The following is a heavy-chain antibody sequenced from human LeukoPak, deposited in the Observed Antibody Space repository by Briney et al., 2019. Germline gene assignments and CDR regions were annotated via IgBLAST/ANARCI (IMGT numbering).Heavy chain of an antibody. D-gene: IGHD5-18*01. Sequence: SETLSLTCTVSGGSLSSQYWSWIRQPPGKGLEWIGYIYYRGSTSYNPSLKSRVTISVDTSKNQFSLRLNSVTAADTAVYYCARDIISEYSKSHSHFDPWGQGTLVTVSS. J-gene: IGHJ5*02. CDR3: ARDIISEYSKSHSHFDP. V-gene: IGHV4-59*11. CDR1: GGSLSSQY. CDR2: IYYRGST.